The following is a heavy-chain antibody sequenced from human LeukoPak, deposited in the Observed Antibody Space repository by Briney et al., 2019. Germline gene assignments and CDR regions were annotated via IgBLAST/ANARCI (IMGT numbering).Heavy chain of an antibody. V-gene: IGHV4-39*07. CDR1: GGSISSSSYY. Sequence: PSETLSLTCTVSGGSISSSSYYWGWIRQPPGKGLEWIGSIYYSGSTYYNPSLKSRVTLSVDTAKNQFSLKLNSVTAADTAVYYCARMGGYSGYATHWGQGTLVTVSS. J-gene: IGHJ4*02. D-gene: IGHD5-12*01. CDR3: ARMGGYSGYATH. CDR2: IYYSGST.